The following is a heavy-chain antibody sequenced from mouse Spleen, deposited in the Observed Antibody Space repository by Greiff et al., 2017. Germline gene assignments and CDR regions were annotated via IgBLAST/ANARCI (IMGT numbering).Heavy chain of an antibody. V-gene: IGHV1-22*01. D-gene: IGHD1-1*01. CDR3: AKEGLLRWDY. J-gene: IGHJ2*01. CDR1: GYTFTDYN. Sequence: VQLQQSGPELVKPGASVKMSCKASGYTFTDYNMHWVKQSHGKSLEWIGYINPNNGGTSYNQKFKGKATLTVNKSSSTAYMELRSLTSEDSAVYYCAKEGLLRWDYWGQGTTLTVSS. CDR2: INPNNGGT.